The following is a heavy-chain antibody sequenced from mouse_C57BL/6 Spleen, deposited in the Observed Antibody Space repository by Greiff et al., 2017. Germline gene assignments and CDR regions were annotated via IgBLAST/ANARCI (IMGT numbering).Heavy chain of an antibody. D-gene: IGHD2-2*01. CDR1: GYTFTSYW. CDR2: IHPNSGST. CDR3: ARGDMVTGAMDY. V-gene: IGHV1-64*01. Sequence: VQLQQPGAELVKPGASVKLSCKASGYTFTSYWMHWVKQRPGQGLEWIGMIHPNSGSTNYNEKFKSKATLTVDKSSSTAYMQLSSLTSEDSAVYYCARGDMVTGAMDYWGQGTSVTVSS. J-gene: IGHJ4*01.